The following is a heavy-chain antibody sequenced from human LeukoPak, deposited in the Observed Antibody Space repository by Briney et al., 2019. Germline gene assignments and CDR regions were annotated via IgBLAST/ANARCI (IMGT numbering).Heavy chain of an antibody. CDR2: IYHSGST. D-gene: IGHD3-10*01. Sequence: PSETLSLTCAVSGGSISSSNWWSWVRQPPGKGLEWIGEIYHSGSTNYNPSLKSRVTISVDTSKNQFSLKLSSVTAADTAVYYCAGHDYYGSGVYYYYMDVWGKGTTVTISS. V-gene: IGHV4-4*02. CDR3: AGHDYYGSGVYYYYMDV. J-gene: IGHJ6*03. CDR1: GGSISSSNW.